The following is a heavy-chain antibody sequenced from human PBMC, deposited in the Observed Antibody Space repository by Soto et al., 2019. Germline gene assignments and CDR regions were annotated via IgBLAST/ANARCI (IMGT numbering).Heavy chain of an antibody. J-gene: IGHJ4*02. V-gene: IGHV3-30-3*01. CDR1: GLTFSNDA. CDR3: ARGGDCSSTSCYRPFDY. D-gene: IGHD2-2*01. CDR2: ISNDGSSK. Sequence: PWGSLRLSCAASGLTFSNDAMHWVRQAPGKGLEWVAVISNDGSSKYDADSVKGRFTISRDNSQNTLYLQMNNLRSEDTAVYYCARGGDCSSTSCYRPFDYWGQGTLVTVSS.